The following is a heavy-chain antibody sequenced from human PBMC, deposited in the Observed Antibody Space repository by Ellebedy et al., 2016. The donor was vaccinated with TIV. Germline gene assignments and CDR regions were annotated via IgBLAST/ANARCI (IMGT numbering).Heavy chain of an antibody. CDR1: GFTFDDYA. V-gene: IGHV3-9*01. Sequence: SLKISXAASGFTFDDYAMHWARQAPGRGLEWVSGISWNSGSIGYADSVKGRFTISRDNAKNSLYLQMNSLRTEDTALYYCAKDLELRFFKMEAFDIWGQGTMVTVSS. J-gene: IGHJ3*02. CDR2: ISWNSGSI. CDR3: AKDLELRFFKMEAFDI. D-gene: IGHD3-3*01.